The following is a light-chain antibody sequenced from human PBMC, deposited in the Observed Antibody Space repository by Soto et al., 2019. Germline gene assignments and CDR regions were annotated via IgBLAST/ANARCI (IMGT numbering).Light chain of an antibody. J-gene: IGKJ5*01. V-gene: IGKV4-1*01. CDR3: QQYYSTHT. Sequence: DIVMTQSPDSLAVSLGERATINCKSSQSVLYSSNNKNYLAWYQQKPGQPPKLLIYWASTRESGVPDRFSGSGSGTDFTLTISSLQAEDVADYYYQQYYSTHTFGQGTRLEIK. CDR1: QSVLYSSNNKNY. CDR2: WAS.